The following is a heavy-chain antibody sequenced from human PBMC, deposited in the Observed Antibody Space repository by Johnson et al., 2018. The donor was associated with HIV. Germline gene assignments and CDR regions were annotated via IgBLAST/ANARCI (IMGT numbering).Heavy chain of an antibody. CDR3: ARDDDVKAFDI. Sequence: QMLLVESGGGVVQPGRSLRLSCSASGFSFNDYAMHWVRKAPGKGLEWVAVISFDGGAIYYADSVEGRFTISRDNSKNTLYLQMNSLRAEDTAVYYCARDDDVKAFDIWGQGTMVTVSS. D-gene: IGHD1-1*01. V-gene: IGHV3-30-3*01. CDR2: ISFDGGAI. CDR1: GFSFNDYA. J-gene: IGHJ3*02.